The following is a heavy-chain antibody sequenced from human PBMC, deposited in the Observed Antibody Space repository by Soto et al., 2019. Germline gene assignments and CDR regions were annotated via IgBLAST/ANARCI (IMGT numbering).Heavy chain of an antibody. Sequence: GSLRLSCAASGFTFSSYAMSWVRQAPGKGLEWVSAISGSGGSTYYADSVKGRFTISRDNSKNTLYLQMNSLRAEDTAVYYCAKMVELRFLEWLRGNWFDPWGQGTLVTVSS. V-gene: IGHV3-23*01. CDR2: ISGSGGST. CDR3: AKMVELRFLEWLRGNWFDP. J-gene: IGHJ5*02. D-gene: IGHD3-3*01. CDR1: GFTFSSYA.